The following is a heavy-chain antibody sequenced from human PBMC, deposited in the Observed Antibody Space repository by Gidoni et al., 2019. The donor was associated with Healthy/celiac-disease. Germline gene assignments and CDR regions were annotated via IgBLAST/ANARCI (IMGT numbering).Heavy chain of an antibody. CDR3: ARRSGDCSGGSCYSSGPFDY. J-gene: IGHJ4*02. V-gene: IGHV1-69*01. D-gene: IGHD2-15*01. Sequence: QVQLVQSGAEVKKPGSSVKVSCKASGGTFSSYAISWVRQAPGQGLEWMGGIIPIFGTANYAQKFQGRVTITADESTSTAYMELSSLRSEDTAVYYCARRSGDCSGGSCYSSGPFDYWGQGTLVTVSS. CDR2: IIPIFGTA. CDR1: GGTFSSYA.